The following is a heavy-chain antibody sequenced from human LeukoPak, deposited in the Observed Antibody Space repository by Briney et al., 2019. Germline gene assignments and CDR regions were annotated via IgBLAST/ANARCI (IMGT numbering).Heavy chain of an antibody. CDR2: ISGSGGST. CDR1: GFTFSSYG. J-gene: IGHJ6*03. CDR3: AKKGSYYYDSSGYSSYYYYMDV. V-gene: IGHV3-23*01. D-gene: IGHD3-22*01. Sequence: GSLRLSCAASGFTFSSYGMSWVRQAPGKGLEWVSAISGSGGSTYYADSVKGRFTISRDNSKNTLYLQMNSLRAEDTAVYYCAKKGSYYYDSSGYSSYYYYMDVWGKGTTVTISS.